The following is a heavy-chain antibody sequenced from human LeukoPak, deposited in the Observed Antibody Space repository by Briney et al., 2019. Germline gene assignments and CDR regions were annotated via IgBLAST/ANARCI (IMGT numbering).Heavy chain of an antibody. V-gene: IGHV4-34*01. CDR2: INHSGST. Sequence: PGGSLRLSCAASGFTFSNYYLSWIRQAPGKGLEWIGEINHSGSTNYNPSLKSRVTISVDTSKNQFSLKLSSVTAADTAVYYCARGRGVTRNWGQGTLVTVSS. CDR3: ARGRGVTRN. D-gene: IGHD3-10*01. J-gene: IGHJ4*02. CDR1: GFTFSNYY.